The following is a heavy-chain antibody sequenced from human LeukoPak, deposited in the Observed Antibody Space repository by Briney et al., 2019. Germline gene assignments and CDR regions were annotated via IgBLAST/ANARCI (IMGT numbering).Heavy chain of an antibody. V-gene: IGHV4-30-2*01. D-gene: IGHD2-15*01. CDR1: GGSISSGDYY. Sequence: SQTLSLTCTVSGGSISSGDYYWSWLRQPPGKGLEWIGYIYHSGSTYYNPSLKSRVTISVDRSKNQFSLKLSFVTAADTAVYYCAREGSPGLWFDPWGQGTLVTVS. J-gene: IGHJ5*02. CDR3: AREGSPGLWFDP. CDR2: IYHSGST.